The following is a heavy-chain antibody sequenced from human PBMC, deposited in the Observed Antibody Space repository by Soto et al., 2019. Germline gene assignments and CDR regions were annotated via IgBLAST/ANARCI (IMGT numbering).Heavy chain of an antibody. J-gene: IGHJ6*02. V-gene: IGHV4-34*01. CDR1: GGSFSGYY. CDR2: INHSGST. Sequence: PSETLSLTCAVYGGSFSGYYWSWIRQPPGKGLEWIGEINHSGSTNYNPSLKSRVTISVDTSKNQFSLKLSSVTAADTAVYYCAKGGSTSRWPYYYGMDVWGQGTTVTVSS. D-gene: IGHD2-2*01. CDR3: AKGGSTSRWPYYYGMDV.